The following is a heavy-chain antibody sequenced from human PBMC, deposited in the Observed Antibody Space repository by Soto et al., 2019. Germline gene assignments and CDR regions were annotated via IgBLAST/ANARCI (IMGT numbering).Heavy chain of an antibody. CDR2: ISAYNGNT. D-gene: IGHD1-26*01. V-gene: IGHV1-18*01. Sequence: ASVKVSCKASGYTFTTYGIAWVRQAPGQGLEWLGWISAYNGNTNYAQKFQGRVTMTTETSTNTAYMEVRSLRSDDTAVHYCARDKGSKAWYYFFDFWGQGTLVTVSS. J-gene: IGHJ4*02. CDR3: ARDKGSKAWYYFFDF. CDR1: GYTFTTYG.